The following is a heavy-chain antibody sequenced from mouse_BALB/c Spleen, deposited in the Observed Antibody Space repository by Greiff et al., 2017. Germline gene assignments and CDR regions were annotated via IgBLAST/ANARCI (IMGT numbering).Heavy chain of an antibody. CDR1: GFSLTSYG. CDR3: ARKRGYYYGSKGDWFAY. J-gene: IGHJ3*01. D-gene: IGHD1-1*01. CDR2: IWSGGST. V-gene: IGHV2-4-1*01. Sequence: VQLVESGPGLVQPSQSLSITCTVSGFSLTSYGVHWVRQSPGKGLEWLGVIWSGGSTDYNAAFISRLSISKDNSKSQVFFKMNSLQADDTAIYYCARKRGYYYGSKGDWFAYWGQGTLVTVSA.